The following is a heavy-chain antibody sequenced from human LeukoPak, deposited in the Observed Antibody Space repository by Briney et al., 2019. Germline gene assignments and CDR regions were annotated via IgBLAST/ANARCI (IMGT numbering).Heavy chain of an antibody. Sequence: PSETLSLTCTVSGGSISNYYWSWIRQPPGKGLEWIGYIYSGGNTDYNPFLKSRVTISVDTSKNQFSLKLSSVTAADTAVYYCARDYTTKLERRMYAFDIWGQGTMVTVSS. CDR3: ARDYTTKLERRMYAFDI. CDR2: IYSGGNT. CDR1: GGSISNYY. J-gene: IGHJ3*02. D-gene: IGHD1-1*01. V-gene: IGHV4-59*12.